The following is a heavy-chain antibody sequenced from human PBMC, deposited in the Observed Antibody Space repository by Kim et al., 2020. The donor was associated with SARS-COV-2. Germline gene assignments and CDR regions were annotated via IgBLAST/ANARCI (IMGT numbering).Heavy chain of an antibody. Sequence: ASVKVSCKASGYTFTSYGISWVRQAPGQGLEWMGWISAYNGNTNYAQKLQGRVTMTTDTSTSTAYMELRSLRSDDTAVYYCARDRGRWLQKLNLDAFDIWGQGTMVTVSS. CDR2: ISAYNGNT. CDR1: GYTFTSYG. D-gene: IGHD5-12*01. J-gene: IGHJ3*02. CDR3: ARDRGRWLQKLNLDAFDI. V-gene: IGHV1-18*01.